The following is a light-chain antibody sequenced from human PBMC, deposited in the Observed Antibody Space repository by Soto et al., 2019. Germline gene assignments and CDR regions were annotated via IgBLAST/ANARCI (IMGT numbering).Light chain of an antibody. CDR2: LGS. CDR3: MQALQTPPYT. J-gene: IGKJ2*01. Sequence: DIVMTQSPLSLPVTPGEPASISCRSSQSLLHSNGYNYLDWYLQKPGQSPQLLIYLGSNRASGVPDRFSGSGSGTDFTLQISRVEADDVGVYYCMQALQTPPYTFGQGTKLEIK. V-gene: IGKV2-28*01. CDR1: QSLLHSNGYNY.